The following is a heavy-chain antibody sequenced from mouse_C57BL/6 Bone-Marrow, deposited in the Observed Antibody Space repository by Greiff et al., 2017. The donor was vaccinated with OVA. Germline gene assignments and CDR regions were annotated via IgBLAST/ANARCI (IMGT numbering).Heavy chain of an antibody. J-gene: IGHJ4*01. Sequence: VQLQQSGAELVKPGASVKLSCKASGYTFTSYWMHWVKQRPGRGLEWIGRIDPNSGGTKYNEKFKSKATLTVDKPSSTAYMQLSSLTSEDSAVYYCARDYGSSYVPYYYAMDYWGQGTSVTVSS. CDR1: GYTFTSYW. CDR2: IDPNSGGT. CDR3: ARDYGSSYVPYYYAMDY. D-gene: IGHD1-1*01. V-gene: IGHV1-72*01.